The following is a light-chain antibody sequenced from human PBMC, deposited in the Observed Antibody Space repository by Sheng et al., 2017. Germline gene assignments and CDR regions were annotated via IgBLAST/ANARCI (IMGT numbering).Light chain of an antibody. CDR2: KAS. CDR3: QQYISYSPLT. V-gene: IGKV1-5*03. CDR1: QSINNW. J-gene: IGKJ4*01. Sequence: DIQLTQSPSTLSASVGDRVSITCRASQSINNWLAWFQQRPGKAPKLLIYKASTLQTGVPSRFSGSGSGTEFTLTINSLQPDDFATYICQQYISYSPLTFGGGTKVEI.